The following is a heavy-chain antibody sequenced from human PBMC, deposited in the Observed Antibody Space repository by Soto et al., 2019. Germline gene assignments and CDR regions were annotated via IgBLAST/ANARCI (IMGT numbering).Heavy chain of an antibody. CDR3: ATGKVRYCSGGSCNAFDI. Sequence: VGSLRLSCAASGFTFSSYAMSWVRQAPGKGLEWVSAISGSGGSTYYADSVKGRFTISRDNSKNTLYLQMNSLRAEDTAVYYCATGKVRYCSGGSCNAFDIWGQGTMVTVSS. V-gene: IGHV3-23*01. J-gene: IGHJ3*02. CDR1: GFTFSSYA. D-gene: IGHD2-15*01. CDR2: ISGSGGST.